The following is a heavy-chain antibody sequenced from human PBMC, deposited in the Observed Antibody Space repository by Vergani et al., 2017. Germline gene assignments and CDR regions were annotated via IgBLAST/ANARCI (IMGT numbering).Heavy chain of an antibody. V-gene: IGHV1-69*14. J-gene: IGHJ6*03. CDR2: IIPIFGTA. D-gene: IGHD2-2*01. CDR3: ARDKEYLHIYYYYYMDV. Sequence: QVQLVQSGAEVKQPGSSVKVSCKASGGTFSSYAISWVRQAPGQGLEWMGRIIPIFGTANYAQKFQGRVTITADKSTSTAYMELSSLRSEDTAVYYCARDKEYLHIYYYYYMDVWGKGTTVTVSS. CDR1: GGTFSSYA.